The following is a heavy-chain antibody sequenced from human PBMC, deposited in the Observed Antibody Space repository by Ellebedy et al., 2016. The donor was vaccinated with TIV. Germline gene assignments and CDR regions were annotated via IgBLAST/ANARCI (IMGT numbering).Heavy chain of an antibody. CDR3: AKDLGSSSWFDY. Sequence: GESLKISCAASGFIFDHYTMHWVRQLPGKGLEWVSLITWNGGSTDYADSVKGRFTISSDNSKNSLDLQMNSLRTEDTALYYCAKDLGSSSWFDYWGQGTQVTVSS. V-gene: IGHV3-43*01. CDR2: ITWNGGST. D-gene: IGHD6-13*01. CDR1: GFIFDHYT. J-gene: IGHJ4*02.